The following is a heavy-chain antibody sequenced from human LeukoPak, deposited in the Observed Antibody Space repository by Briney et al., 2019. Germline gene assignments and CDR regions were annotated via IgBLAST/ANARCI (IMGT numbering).Heavy chain of an antibody. CDR3: ARTGGSYPYYFEY. CDR1: VFIFRSYE. Sequence: GRSLRLSCAASVFIFRSYEMNWVRQAPGKGLEWVSYISSSGSTIYYADSVKGRFTLSRDNAKNSLYLQMNSLRAEDTAVYYCARTGGSYPYYFEYWGQGTLVTVSS. CDR2: ISSSGSTI. D-gene: IGHD1-26*01. J-gene: IGHJ4*02. V-gene: IGHV3-48*03.